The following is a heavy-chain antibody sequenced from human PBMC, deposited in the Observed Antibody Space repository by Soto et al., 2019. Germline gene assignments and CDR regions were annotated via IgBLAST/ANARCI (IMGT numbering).Heavy chain of an antibody. CDR3: ARGGHVVVVTAALDY. Sequence: QVQLMQSGAEVKKPGASVKVSCKASGDTFTDYYIHWVRQAPGQGLEWMGTVNPSGGHTTYAQHFLGRATITGDTSTSTLYTELTSLTSHGTAIYYCARGGHVVVVTAALDYWGQGTLVTVSS. CDR2: VNPSGGHT. CDR1: GDTFTDYY. D-gene: IGHD2-21*02. J-gene: IGHJ4*02. V-gene: IGHV1-46*01.